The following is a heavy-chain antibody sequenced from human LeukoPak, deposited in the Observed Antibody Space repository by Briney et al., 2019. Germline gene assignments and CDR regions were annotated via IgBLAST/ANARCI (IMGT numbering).Heavy chain of an antibody. V-gene: IGHV1-24*01. D-gene: IGHD3-22*01. CDR2: FDPEDGET. CDR3: ATDLGSSGYYKNFDY. J-gene: IGHJ4*02. CDR1: GYTLTELS. Sequence: ASVKASCKVSGYTLTELSMHWVRQAPGKGLEWMGGFDPEDGETIYAQKFQGRVTMTEDTSTDTAYMELSSLRSEDTAVYYCATDLGSSGYYKNFDYWGQGTLVTVSS.